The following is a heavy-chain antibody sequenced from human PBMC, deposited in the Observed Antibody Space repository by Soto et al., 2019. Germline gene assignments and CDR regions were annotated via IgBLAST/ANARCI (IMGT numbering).Heavy chain of an antibody. CDR2: IIPIFGTA. D-gene: IGHD3-22*01. CDR1: GGTFSSYA. V-gene: IGHV1-69*13. CDR3: ARDSGYLSYYYGMDV. Sequence: SVKVSCKASGGTFSSYATSWVRQAPGQGLEWMGGIIPIFGTANYAQKFQGRVTITADESTSTAYMELSSLRSEDTAVYYCARDSGYLSYYYGMDVWGQGTTVTVSS. J-gene: IGHJ6*02.